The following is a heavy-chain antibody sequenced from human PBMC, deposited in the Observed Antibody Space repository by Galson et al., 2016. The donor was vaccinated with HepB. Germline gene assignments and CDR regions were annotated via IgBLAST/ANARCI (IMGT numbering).Heavy chain of an antibody. CDR3: ARGPDYGDWVDFLDC. CDR1: GFTFTSSA. J-gene: IGHJ4*02. Sequence: SLRLSCAASGFTFTSSAMSWVRQAPGKGLEWVSAISGSGGGTFYADSVKGRFTISRDNSKNTLFLQMHSLRVEDTAVYYCARGPDYGDWVDFLDCWGQGTLVTVSS. D-gene: IGHD4-17*01. CDR2: ISGSGGGT. V-gene: IGHV3-23*01.